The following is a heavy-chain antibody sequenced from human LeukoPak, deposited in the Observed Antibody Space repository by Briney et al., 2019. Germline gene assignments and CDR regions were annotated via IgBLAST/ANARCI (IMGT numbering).Heavy chain of an antibody. CDR3: AREFSYGSNGRGFDY. CDR2: ILTSGST. Sequence: PSETLSLTCTVSSGSISSYYWSWIRQPAGKGLEWIGRILTSGSTNYNPSLQSRVTMSADTSKNQFSLKLNSMTAADTAVYYCAREFSYGSNGRGFDYWGQGTLVTVSS. CDR1: SGSISSYY. V-gene: IGHV4-4*07. D-gene: IGHD4-17*01. J-gene: IGHJ4*02.